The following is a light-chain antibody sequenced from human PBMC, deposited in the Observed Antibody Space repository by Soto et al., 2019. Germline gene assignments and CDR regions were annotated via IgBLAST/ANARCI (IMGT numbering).Light chain of an antibody. Sequence: QSVLTQPPSVSGAPGQRVTISCTGSSSNIGAGYDVHWYQQLPGTAPKLLTANGNRPSGVPDRFSGSKSGTSASLAITGLQAEDEADYYCQSYDSRLSGFYVFGTGTKLTVL. J-gene: IGLJ1*01. CDR2: ANG. CDR1: SSNIGAGYD. V-gene: IGLV1-40*01. CDR3: QSYDSRLSGFYV.